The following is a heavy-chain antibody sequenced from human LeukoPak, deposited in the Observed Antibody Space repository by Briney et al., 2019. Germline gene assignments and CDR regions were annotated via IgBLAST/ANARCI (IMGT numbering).Heavy chain of an antibody. J-gene: IGHJ4*02. CDR2: IYTSGIT. Sequence: SETLSLTCNVSGGSISSGSYYWSWIRQPAGKGLEWIGRIYTSGITNYSPSLKSRVTISVDTSKNQFSLKLSSATAADTAIYYCGRSYCGSYYTQEVIWGQGTLVTVSS. V-gene: IGHV4-61*02. CDR1: GGSISSGSYY. CDR3: GRSYCGSYYTQEVI. D-gene: IGHD1-26*01.